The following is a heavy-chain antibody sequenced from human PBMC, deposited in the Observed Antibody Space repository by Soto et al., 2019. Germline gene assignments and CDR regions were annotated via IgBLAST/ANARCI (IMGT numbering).Heavy chain of an antibody. CDR1: GYSFTTYW. J-gene: IGHJ4*02. D-gene: IGHD5-18*01. CDR3: ARCSSGYSYGLDY. V-gene: IGHV5-51*01. Sequence: PGESLKISCTGSGYSFTTYWIGWVRQMPGKGLEWMGIIYPGDSRTTYSPSFQGQVTISADKSISTAYLQWSSLKASDTAMYYCARCSSGYSYGLDYWGQGTLVTVSS. CDR2: IYPGDSRT.